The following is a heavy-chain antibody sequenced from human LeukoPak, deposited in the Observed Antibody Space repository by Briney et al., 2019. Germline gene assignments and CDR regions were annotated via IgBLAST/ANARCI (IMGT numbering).Heavy chain of an antibody. Sequence: ASVKVSCKASGYSFTTYGINWVRQAPGQGLEWLGWISVYNCNTKYPQKFQGRVTMTTDTSTSTAYMELRSLRSDDTAVYYCARDSVAVRPGWFDPWGQGTLVIVSS. CDR3: ARDSVAVRPGWFDP. CDR2: ISVYNCNT. D-gene: IGHD6-6*01. V-gene: IGHV1-18*01. CDR1: GYSFTTYG. J-gene: IGHJ5*02.